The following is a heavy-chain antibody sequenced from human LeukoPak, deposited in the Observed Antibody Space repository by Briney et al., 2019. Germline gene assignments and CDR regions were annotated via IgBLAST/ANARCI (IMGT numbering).Heavy chain of an antibody. CDR3: ARPLQGIVGATGFDY. CDR2: IYPSDSDT. CDR1: EYSFATYW. D-gene: IGHD1-26*01. V-gene: IGHV5-51*01. J-gene: IGHJ4*02. Sequence: PGESLKISCQGSEYSFATYWIAWLRQMPGKGLEWMGIIYPSDSDTRYSPSFQGQVTISADKSTKTAYLQWSSLKASDTAMYYCARPLQGIVGATGFDYWGQGTLVTVSS.